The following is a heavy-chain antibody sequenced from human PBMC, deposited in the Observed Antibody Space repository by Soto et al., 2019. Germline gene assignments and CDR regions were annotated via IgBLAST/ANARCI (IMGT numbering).Heavy chain of an antibody. J-gene: IGHJ4*02. Sequence: PGGSLRLSCAASGFTFSSYAVSWVRQAPGKGLEWVSTISGSGVNTDYADSVKGRFTISRDNSKNTLYLQMNSLRVEDTAVYYCAKDAPKWELLPIDYWGQGTQVTVSS. D-gene: IGHD1-26*01. CDR1: GFTFSSYA. CDR3: AKDAPKWELLPIDY. CDR2: ISGSGVNT. V-gene: IGHV3-23*01.